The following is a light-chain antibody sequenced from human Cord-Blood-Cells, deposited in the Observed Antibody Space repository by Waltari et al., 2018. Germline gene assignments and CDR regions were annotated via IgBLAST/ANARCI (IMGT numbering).Light chain of an antibody. CDR3: QQSYSTPYT. J-gene: IGKJ2*01. Sequence: DIQMPQFPSSLSASVGDRVTITCRASQSINSYLNWYQQKPGKAPKLLIYAASSLQSGVPSRFSGSGSGTDFTLTISSLQPEDFATYYCQQSYSTPYTFGQGTKLEIK. CDR1: QSINSY. CDR2: AAS. V-gene: IGKV1-39*01.